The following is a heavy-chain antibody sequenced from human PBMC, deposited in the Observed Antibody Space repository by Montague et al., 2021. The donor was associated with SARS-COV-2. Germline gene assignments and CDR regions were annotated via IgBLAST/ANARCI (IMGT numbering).Heavy chain of an antibody. V-gene: IGHV4-34*01. D-gene: IGHD4-11*01. CDR3: ARARSVTTFFLGVRVAMDV. J-gene: IGHJ6*02. CDR2: IKQSGTT. CDR1: VESGCRGY. Sequence: SETLSLTCAVYVESGCRGYWTWIRQAPGRRPDWVGEIKQSGTTNYKPSLKSRVTISVDTSKNQFSLKLSSVTAADTAVYYCARARSVTTFFLGVRVAMDVWGQGTTVTVSS.